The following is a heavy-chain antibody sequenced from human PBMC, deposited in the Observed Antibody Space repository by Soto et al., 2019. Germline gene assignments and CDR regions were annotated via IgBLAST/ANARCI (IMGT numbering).Heavy chain of an antibody. CDR3: AKCTHASVAGTLSDY. CDR2: ISGSGGST. CDR1: GFTFSSYA. J-gene: IGHJ4*02. Sequence: GGSLRLSCAASGFTFSSYAMSWVRQAPGKGLEWVSAISGSGGSTYYGDSVKGRFTISRDNSKNTLYLQMNSLRDEDTAVYYCAKCTHASVAGTLSDYWGQGTLVTVSS. V-gene: IGHV3-23*01. D-gene: IGHD6-19*01.